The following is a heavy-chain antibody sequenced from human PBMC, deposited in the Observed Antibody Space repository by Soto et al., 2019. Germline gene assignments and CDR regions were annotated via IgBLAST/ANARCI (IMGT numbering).Heavy chain of an antibody. D-gene: IGHD1-26*01. V-gene: IGHV5-10-1*01. J-gene: IGHJ5*02. CDR3: ARLFCSTDTCDSWFDP. CDR1: GYTFTTFW. Sequence: XDSLTISCTGLGYTFTTFWISWVRQMPGKGLEWMGRIDPRDSQTNYSPSFQGHVTISVDKSISTAYLQWDSLKASDTAMYYCARLFCSTDTCDSWFDPWGQGTLVTVSS. CDR2: IDPRDSQT.